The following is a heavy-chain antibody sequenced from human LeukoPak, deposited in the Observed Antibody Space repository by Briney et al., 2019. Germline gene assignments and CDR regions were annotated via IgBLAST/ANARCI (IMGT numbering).Heavy chain of an antibody. CDR3: ARGGCSSTSCYKTYHYYYYYYMDV. V-gene: IGHV1-69*13. Sequence: ASVKVSCKASGGTFSSYAISWVRQAPGQGLEWMGGIIPIFGTANYAQKFQGRVTITADESTSTAYMELSSLRSEDTAVYYCARGGCSSTSCYKTYHYYYYYYMDVWGKGTTVTVPS. CDR2: IIPIFGTA. CDR1: GGTFSSYA. J-gene: IGHJ6*03. D-gene: IGHD2-2*02.